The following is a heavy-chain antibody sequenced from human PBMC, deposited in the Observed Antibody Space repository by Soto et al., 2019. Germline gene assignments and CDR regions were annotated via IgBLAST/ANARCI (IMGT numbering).Heavy chain of an antibody. CDR1: GYTFTSYG. V-gene: IGHV1-18*01. CDR3: ARGRDGDY. D-gene: IGHD6-6*01. CDR2: ISAHNGNT. J-gene: IGHJ4*02. Sequence: QVHLVQSGAEVKKPGASVKVSCKGSGYTFTSYGITWVRQAPGQGLEWMGWISAHNGNTDYAQKLQGRVTVTRDTSTRTAYMELRSLRSGDTAVYYCARGRDGDYWGQGALVTVSS.